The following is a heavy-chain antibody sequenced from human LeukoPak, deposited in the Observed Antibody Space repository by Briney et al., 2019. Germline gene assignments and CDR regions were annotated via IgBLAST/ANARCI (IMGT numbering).Heavy chain of an antibody. D-gene: IGHD5-24*01. CDR3: AKDRNAWPTNFDS. J-gene: IGHJ4*02. Sequence: GGSLRLSCGASGFTFSTYAVNGVRQAPGKGLEWVSAISSSGGTTYYAGSVKGRFSISRDNSKNTLYLRMNSLRAEDTAIYYCAKDRNAWPTNFDSWGQGTLVTVSA. V-gene: IGHV3-23*01. CDR1: GFTFSTYA. CDR2: ISSSGGTT.